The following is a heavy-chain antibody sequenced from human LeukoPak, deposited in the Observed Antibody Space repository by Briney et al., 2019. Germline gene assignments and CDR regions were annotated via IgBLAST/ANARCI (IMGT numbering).Heavy chain of an antibody. CDR1: GFTFSIYA. CDR3: ARDRPNYYGSDGHYYRRDGDY. J-gene: IGHJ4*02. D-gene: IGHD3-22*01. CDR2: ITSRGEST. Sequence: PGGSLRLSCAASGFTFSIYAMSWVRQAPGKGLQWVSSITSRGESTWYVDSVKGRFTIPRDNSENTLYLQMHSLRAEDTAVYYCARDRPNYYGSDGHYYRRDGDYWGRGTLVSVSS. V-gene: IGHV3-23*01.